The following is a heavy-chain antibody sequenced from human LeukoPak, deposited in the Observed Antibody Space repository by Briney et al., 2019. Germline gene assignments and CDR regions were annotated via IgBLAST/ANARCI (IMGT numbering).Heavy chain of an antibody. V-gene: IGHV3-53*01. CDR3: ARERRHCSGDNCYSGHDY. CDR2: IHSGGSI. CDR1: GFTVSSNY. Sequence: GGSLRLSCAVSGFTVSSNYMSWVRQAPGKGLEWVSLIHSGGSIDYADSLKDRFTISRDNSKNTVNLQINSLRPEDTAVYYCARERRHCSGDNCYSGHDYWGQGTLVIVSS. J-gene: IGHJ4*02. D-gene: IGHD2-15*01.